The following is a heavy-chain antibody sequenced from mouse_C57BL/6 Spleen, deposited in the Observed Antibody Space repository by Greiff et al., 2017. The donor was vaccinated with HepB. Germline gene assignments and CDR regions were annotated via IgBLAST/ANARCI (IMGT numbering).Heavy chain of an antibody. CDR2: IYPGDGDT. CDR1: GYAFSSSW. D-gene: IGHD2-12*01. V-gene: IGHV1-82*01. J-gene: IGHJ2*01. CDR3: ARYDGGYFDY. Sequence: QVHVKQSGPELVKPGASVKISCKASGYAFSSSWMNWVKQRPGKGLEWIGRIYPGDGDTNYNGKFKGKATLTADKSSSTAYMQLSSLTSEDSAVYFCARYDGGYFDYWGQGTTLTVSS.